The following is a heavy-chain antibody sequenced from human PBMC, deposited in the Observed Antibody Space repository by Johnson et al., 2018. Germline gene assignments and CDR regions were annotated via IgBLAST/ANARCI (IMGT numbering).Heavy chain of an antibody. V-gene: IGHV3-9*01. J-gene: IGHJ6*03. CDR2: ISWNSDSI. D-gene: IGHD4/OR15-4a*01. CDR3: AKRVSYGTNPDDYYLDV. CDR1: GFTFDEYA. Sequence: EVQLVESGGGLVQPGRSLRLSCAASGFTFDEYAMHWVRQAPGKGLEWVSGISWNSDSIDYAGYVKGRFTISRDNAKNSLYLKMNSRRADDTALYYCAKRVSYGTNPDDYYLDVWGKGTTVTVSS.